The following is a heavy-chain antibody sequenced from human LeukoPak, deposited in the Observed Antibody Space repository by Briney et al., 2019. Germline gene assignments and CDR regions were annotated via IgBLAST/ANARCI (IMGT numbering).Heavy chain of an antibody. CDR1: GFTVSSNY. V-gene: IGHV3-53*01. J-gene: IGHJ4*02. Sequence: PGGSLRLSCAASGFTVSSNYMSWVRQAPGKGLEWVSTIYSGGSTYYADSVKGRFAISRDNSQNTLYLQMNSLRAEDTAVYYCARGEGYYDSSFDYWGQGTLVTVSS. CDR3: ARGEGYYDSSFDY. CDR2: IYSGGST. D-gene: IGHD3-22*01.